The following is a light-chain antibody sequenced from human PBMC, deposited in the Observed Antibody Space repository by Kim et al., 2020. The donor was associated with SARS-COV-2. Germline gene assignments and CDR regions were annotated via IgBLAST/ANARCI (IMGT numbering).Light chain of an antibody. V-gene: IGLV1-44*01. J-gene: IGLJ3*02. CDR1: SSNIGKNT. Sequence: QSALTQPPSVSGTPGQRVTISCTGSSSNIGKNTVNWYQQLPGTAPKLLIYVNNHRPSGVPDRFSGSKSGTSAYLAISGLQSEDEADYHCAAWDDSLNGVVFGGGTQLTVL. CDR2: VNN. CDR3: AAWDDSLNGVV.